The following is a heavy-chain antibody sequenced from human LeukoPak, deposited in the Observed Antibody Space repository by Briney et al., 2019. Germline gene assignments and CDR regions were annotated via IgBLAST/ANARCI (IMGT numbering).Heavy chain of an antibody. Sequence: SETLSLTCTVSGGSIGSYYWSWIRQPPGKGLEWIGYIYYSGSTNYNPSLKSRVTISVDTSKNQFSLKLSSVTAADTAVYYCARVLGQWLVSDPFDAFDIWGQGTMVTVSS. J-gene: IGHJ3*02. D-gene: IGHD6-19*01. V-gene: IGHV4-59*01. CDR3: ARVLGQWLVSDPFDAFDI. CDR2: IYYSGST. CDR1: GGSIGSYY.